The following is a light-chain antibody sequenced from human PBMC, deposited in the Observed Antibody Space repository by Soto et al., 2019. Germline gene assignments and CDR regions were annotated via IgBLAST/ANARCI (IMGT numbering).Light chain of an antibody. CDR2: DDS. J-gene: IGLJ2*01. V-gene: IGLV3-21*02. Sequence: ELTQTPSVSVAPGQTARITCGGDNIGANSVHWYQQKPGQAPILVVYDDSDRPSGIPERFSGSNSGNTAALTITRVEGGDEADYYCQVWHSSRGVFGGGTKVTVL. CDR3: QVWHSSRGV. CDR1: NIGANS.